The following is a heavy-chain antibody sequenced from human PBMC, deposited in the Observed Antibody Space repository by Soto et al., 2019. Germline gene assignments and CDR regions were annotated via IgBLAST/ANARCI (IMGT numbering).Heavy chain of an antibody. J-gene: IGHJ4*02. V-gene: IGHV4-31*01. CDR1: GGSMSSGDYY. Sequence: QVQLQESGPGLVKPSQTLSLTCTVSGGSMSSGDYYWSWIHQLPGKGLEWIGYIYSSGTTYYNPSLESPXAISVDTSKNQFSLFLSSVTAADMAVYYCARDFDRWGQGTLVTVSS. CDR2: IYSSGTT. CDR3: ARDFDR.